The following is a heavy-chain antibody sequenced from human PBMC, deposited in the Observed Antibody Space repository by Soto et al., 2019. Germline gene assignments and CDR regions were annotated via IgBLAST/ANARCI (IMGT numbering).Heavy chain of an antibody. Sequence: ASVKVSCKAPGYTFTSYGISWVRQAPGQGLEWMGWISAYNGNTNYAQKLQGRVTMTTDTSTSTAYMELRSLRSDDTAVYYCARPSDYMVTSDNWFDPWGQGTLVTVSS. CDR3: ARPSDYMVTSDNWFDP. CDR2: ISAYNGNT. V-gene: IGHV1-18*01. D-gene: IGHD2-21*02. J-gene: IGHJ5*02. CDR1: GYTFTSYG.